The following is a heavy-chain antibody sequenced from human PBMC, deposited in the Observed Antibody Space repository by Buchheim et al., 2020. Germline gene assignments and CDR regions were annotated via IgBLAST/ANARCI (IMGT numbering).Heavy chain of an antibody. CDR3: AKDHGWLQLTLDY. J-gene: IGHJ4*02. V-gene: IGHV3-30*18. CDR2: ISYDGSNK. CDR1: GFTFSSYG. D-gene: IGHD5-24*01. Sequence: QVQLVESGGGVVQPGRSLRLSCAASGFTFSSYGTHWVRQAPGKGLEWVAVISYDGSNKYYADSVKGRFTISRDNSKNTLYLQMNSLRAEDTAVYYCAKDHGWLQLTLDYWGQGTL.